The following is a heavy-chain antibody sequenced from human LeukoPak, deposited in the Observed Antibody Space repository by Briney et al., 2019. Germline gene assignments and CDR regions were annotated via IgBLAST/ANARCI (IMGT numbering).Heavy chain of an antibody. J-gene: IGHJ4*02. CDR1: GGSISSYY. CDR3: ARVKRVAFDY. Sequence: PSETLSLTCTVSGGSISSYYWSWIRQPAGKGLAWIGRIYTSGSTNYNPSLKSRVTISVDKSKNQFSLKLSSVTAADTAVYYCARVKRVAFDYWGQGTLVTVSS. V-gene: IGHV4-4*07. D-gene: IGHD5-12*01. CDR2: IYTSGST.